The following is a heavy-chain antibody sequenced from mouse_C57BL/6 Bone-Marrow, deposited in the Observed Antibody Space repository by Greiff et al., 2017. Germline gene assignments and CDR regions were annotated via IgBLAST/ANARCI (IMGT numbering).Heavy chain of an antibody. J-gene: IGHJ3*01. CDR3: ARDEGKAY. Sequence: EVKLMESGGGLVKPGGSLKLSCAASGFTFSSYSMSWVRQTPEKRLEWVATISAGGSYPYYPDNVQGRFTISRDNAKNNLYLQMSHLKSEDTAMYYCARDEGKAYWGQGTRVTVSA. CDR2: ISAGGSYP. CDR1: GFTFSSYS. V-gene: IGHV5-4*01.